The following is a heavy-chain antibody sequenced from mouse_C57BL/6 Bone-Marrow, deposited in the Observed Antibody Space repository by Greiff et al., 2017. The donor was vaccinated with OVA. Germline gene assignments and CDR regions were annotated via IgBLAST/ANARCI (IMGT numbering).Heavy chain of an antibody. CDR1: GYTFTSYW. CDR3: ARLAGVYYYAMDY. J-gene: IGHJ4*01. D-gene: IGHD4-1*01. Sequence: QVHVKQPGAELVKPGASVKLSCKASGYTFTSYWMQWVKQRPGQGLEWIGEIDPSDSYTNYNQKFKGKATLTVDTSSSTAYMQLSSLTSEDSAVYYCARLAGVYYYAMDYWGQGTSVTVSS. V-gene: IGHV1-50*01. CDR2: IDPSDSYT.